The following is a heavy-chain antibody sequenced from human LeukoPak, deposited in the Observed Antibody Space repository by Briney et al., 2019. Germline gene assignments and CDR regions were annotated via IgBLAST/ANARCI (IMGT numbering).Heavy chain of an antibody. CDR2: FDPEDGET. J-gene: IGHJ4*02. D-gene: IGHD6-6*01. CDR1: GYTLTELS. CDR3: ATGIAARLAFDY. Sequence: GASVNVSCKVSGYTLTELSMHWVRQAPGKGLEWMGGFDPEDGETIYAQKFQGRVTMTEDTSTDTAYMELSSLRSEDTAVYYCATGIAARLAFDYWGQGTLVTVSS. V-gene: IGHV1-24*01.